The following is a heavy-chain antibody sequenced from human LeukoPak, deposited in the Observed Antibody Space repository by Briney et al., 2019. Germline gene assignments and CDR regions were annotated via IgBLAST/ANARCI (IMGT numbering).Heavy chain of an antibody. CDR2: IIPILGIA. D-gene: IGHD6-19*01. CDR3: ARSRGAGPGAYFDY. V-gene: IGHV1-69*04. Sequence: SVKVSCKASGGTFSSYAISWVRQAPGQGLEWMGRIIPILGIANYAQKFQGRVTITADKSTSTAYMELSSLRSEDTAVYYCARSRGAGPGAYFDYWGQGTLITVSS. J-gene: IGHJ4*02. CDR1: GGTFSSYA.